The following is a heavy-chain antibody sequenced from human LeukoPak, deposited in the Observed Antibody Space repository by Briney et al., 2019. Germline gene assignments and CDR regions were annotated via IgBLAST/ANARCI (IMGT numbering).Heavy chain of an antibody. J-gene: IGHJ1*01. D-gene: IGHD2-15*01. V-gene: IGHV4-31*03. Sequence: PSETLSLTCTVSGGSISSGGYYWSWIRQHPGKGLEWIGYIYYSGSTYYNPSLKSRVTISVDTSENQFSLKLSSVTAADTAVYYCARGRYCSGGSCYYRAEYFQHWGQGTLVTVSS. CDR3: ARGRYCSGGSCYYRAEYFQH. CDR2: IYYSGST. CDR1: GGSISSGGYY.